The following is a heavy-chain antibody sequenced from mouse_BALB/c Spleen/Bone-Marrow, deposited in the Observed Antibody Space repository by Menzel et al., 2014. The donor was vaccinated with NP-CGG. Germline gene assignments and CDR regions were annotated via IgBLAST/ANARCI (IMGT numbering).Heavy chain of an antibody. CDR1: GYTFTRYT. CDR3: TIRYYAMDY. D-gene: IGHD1-1*01. V-gene: IGHV1-4*01. J-gene: IGHJ4*01. Sequence: QVQLQQSGAELARPGASVKMSCQASGYTFTRYTMHWEKKRPGQGLEWIGYIIPNSGYSNYNQKFKDKAILTADKSSSTAYMQLSSLTSEDSAVYYCTIRYYAMDYWGQGTSVTVSS. CDR2: IIPNSGYS.